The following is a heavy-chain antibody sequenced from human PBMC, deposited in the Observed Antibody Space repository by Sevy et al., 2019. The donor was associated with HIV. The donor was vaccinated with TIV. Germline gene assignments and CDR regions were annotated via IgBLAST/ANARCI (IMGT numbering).Heavy chain of an antibody. J-gene: IGHJ4*02. CDR3: ATTKDYYENSGDPFDY. V-gene: IGHV1-24*01. CDR2: FDPEDDET. Sequence: ASVKVSCKVSGYTLSGLSMHWVRQAPGKGLEWVASFDPEDDETIYAQKFQGRVTMTEDTSTDTAYMELRSLRSEDTAVYYRATTKDYYENSGDPFDYWGQGTLVTVSS. CDR1: GYTLSGLS. D-gene: IGHD3-22*01.